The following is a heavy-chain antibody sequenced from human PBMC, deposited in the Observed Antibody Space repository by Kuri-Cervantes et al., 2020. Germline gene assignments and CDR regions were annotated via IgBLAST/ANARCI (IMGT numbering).Heavy chain of an antibody. J-gene: IGHJ6*02. CDR2: ISYDGSNK. D-gene: IGHD3-22*01. CDR3: AKPQADSSGYLLLGYGMDV. CDR1: GFTFSSYG. V-gene: IGHV3-30*18. Sequence: GESLKISCAASGFTFSSYGMHWVRQAPGKGLEWEAVISYDGSNKYYADSVKGRFTISRDNSKNTLYLQMNSLRAEDTAVYYCAKPQADSSGYLLLGYGMDVWGRGTTVTVSS.